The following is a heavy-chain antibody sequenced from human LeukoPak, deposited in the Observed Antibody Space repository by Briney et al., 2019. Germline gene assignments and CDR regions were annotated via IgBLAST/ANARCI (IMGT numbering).Heavy chain of an antibody. D-gene: IGHD5-18*01. CDR2: INAGNGNT. CDR1: GYTFTSYA. J-gene: IGHJ4*02. V-gene: IGHV1-3*01. CDR3: ARDVDTAMVTTFDY. Sequence: GASVKVSCKASGYTFTSYAMHWVRQAPGQRLKWMGWINAGNGNTKYSQKFQGRVTITRDTSASTAYMELSSLRSEDTAVYYCARDVDTAMVTTFDYWGQGTLVTVSS.